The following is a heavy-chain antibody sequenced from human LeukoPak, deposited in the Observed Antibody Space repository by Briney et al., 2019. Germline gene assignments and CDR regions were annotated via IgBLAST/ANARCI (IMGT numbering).Heavy chain of an antibody. CDR1: GFSFSTYA. Sequence: PGGSLRFSCVGSGFSFSTYAMGWVRQTPGKGLEWVSAISTTGGYTEDADSVKGRFTISRDNSQNTLFLQMHSLRAEDTAVYYCAKKPATIKFPFDIWGQGTLVTVSP. CDR2: ISTTGGYT. J-gene: IGHJ4*02. D-gene: IGHD5-24*01. V-gene: IGHV3-23*01. CDR3: AKKPATIKFPFDI.